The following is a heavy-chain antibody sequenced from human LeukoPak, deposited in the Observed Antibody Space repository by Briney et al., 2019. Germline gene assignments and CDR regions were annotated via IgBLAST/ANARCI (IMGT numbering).Heavy chain of an antibody. CDR2: INHSGST. CDR3: ARISGSSLDY. Sequence: SETLSLTCAVYGGSFSGYYWSWIRQPPGKGLGWIGEINHSGSTNYNPSLKSRVTISVDTSKNQFSLKLSSVTAADTAVYYCARISGSSLDYWGQGTLVTVSS. D-gene: IGHD1-26*01. CDR1: GGSFSGYY. J-gene: IGHJ4*02. V-gene: IGHV4-34*01.